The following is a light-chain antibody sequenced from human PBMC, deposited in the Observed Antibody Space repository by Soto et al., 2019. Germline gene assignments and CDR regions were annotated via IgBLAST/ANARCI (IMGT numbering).Light chain of an antibody. CDR2: DVS. CDR1: SSDVCSYNY. V-gene: IGLV2-14*01. Sequence: QSALTQPASVSGSPGQSITISCTGTSSDVCSYNYVSWYQQYPGKAPKLMIYDVSNRPSGVSYRFSGSKSGHTASLTISGLQAEDEADYYCTSYTTRSTHVVFGGGTKLTVL. J-gene: IGLJ2*01. CDR3: TSYTTRSTHVV.